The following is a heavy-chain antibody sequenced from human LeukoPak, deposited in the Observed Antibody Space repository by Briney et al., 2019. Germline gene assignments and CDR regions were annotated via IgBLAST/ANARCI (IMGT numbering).Heavy chain of an antibody. D-gene: IGHD3-16*02. CDR1: GFTFSSYA. Sequence: GGSLRLSCVASGFTFSSYAMHWVRQAPGKGLEWASTVSGSGVATYFADSVKGRFTISRDNSKNTLYLQMNSLRAEDTAVYYCAASMITFGGVIVWGQGTLVTVSS. CDR2: VSGSGVAT. J-gene: IGHJ4*02. CDR3: AASMITFGGVIV. V-gene: IGHV3-23*01.